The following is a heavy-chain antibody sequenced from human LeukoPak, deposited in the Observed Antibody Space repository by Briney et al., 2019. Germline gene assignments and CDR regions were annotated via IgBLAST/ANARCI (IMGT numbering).Heavy chain of an antibody. CDR1: GFTFGDYA. Sequence: GGSLRLSCTASGFTFGDYAMSWVRQAPGKGLEWIGFIRSKAYGGTTEYAASVKGRFTISRDDSKSIAYLQMNSLKTEDTAVYYCTRGDWLDYWGQGTLVTVSS. CDR2: IRSKAYGGTT. D-gene: IGHD3/OR15-3a*01. J-gene: IGHJ4*02. V-gene: IGHV3-49*04. CDR3: TRGDWLDY.